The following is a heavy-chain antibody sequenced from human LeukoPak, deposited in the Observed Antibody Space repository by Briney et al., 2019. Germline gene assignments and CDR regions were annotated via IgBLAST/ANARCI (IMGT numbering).Heavy chain of an antibody. CDR3: ARGTNYDYVWGSYRYPFDY. D-gene: IGHD3-16*02. CDR1: GGSFSGYY. Sequence: SETLSLTCAVYGGSFSGYYWSWIRQPPGKGLEWIGGINHSGSTNYNPSLKSRVTISVDTSKNQFSLKLSSVTAADTAVYYCARGTNYDYVWGSYRYPFDYWGQGTLVTVSS. V-gene: IGHV4-34*01. J-gene: IGHJ4*02. CDR2: INHSGST.